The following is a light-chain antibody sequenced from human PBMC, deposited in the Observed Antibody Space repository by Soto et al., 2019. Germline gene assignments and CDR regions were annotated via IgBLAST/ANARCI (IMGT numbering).Light chain of an antibody. CDR2: GAS. J-gene: IGKJ4*01. CDR1: QSVSSSD. Sequence: EVVLTQSPGTLSLSPGERATLSCRASQSVSSSDLAWYQQKPGQAPRLLISGASGRATGIPARFSGSGSGTDFTLTISSLEPEDFAVYYCQQRSNWLTFGGGTKVDI. V-gene: IGKV3D-20*02. CDR3: QQRSNWLT.